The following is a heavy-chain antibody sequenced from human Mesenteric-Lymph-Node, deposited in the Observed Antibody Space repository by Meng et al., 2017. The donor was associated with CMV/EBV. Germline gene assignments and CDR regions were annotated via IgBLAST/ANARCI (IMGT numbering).Heavy chain of an antibody. CDR2: INHSGST. CDR3: ARHQRWLKSEGGFNY. J-gene: IGHJ4*02. D-gene: IGHD4-23*01. V-gene: IGHV4-34*01. Sequence: QVQVPQWGPGLLKPSETLSLTCAVYGGSFSGYYWSWIRQPPGKGLEWIGEINHSGSTNYNPSLKSRVTISVDTSKNQFSLKLSSVTAADTAVYYCARHQRWLKSEGGFNYWGQGTLVTVSS. CDR1: GGSFSGYY.